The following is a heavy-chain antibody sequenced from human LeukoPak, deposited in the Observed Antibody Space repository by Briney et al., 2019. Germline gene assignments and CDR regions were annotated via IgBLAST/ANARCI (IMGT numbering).Heavy chain of an antibody. Sequence: SETLSLTCTASGGSINSYYWSWVRQPAGKGLEWIGRIYSSGSTYYNPSLQSRVTMSIDTSKNQFSLKLSSVTAADTAVYYCARDHYYYDTSGYYLYDYWGQGTRVTVSS. CDR1: GGSINSYY. CDR3: ARDHYYYDTSGYYLYDY. CDR2: IYSSGST. J-gene: IGHJ4*02. V-gene: IGHV4-4*07. D-gene: IGHD3-22*01.